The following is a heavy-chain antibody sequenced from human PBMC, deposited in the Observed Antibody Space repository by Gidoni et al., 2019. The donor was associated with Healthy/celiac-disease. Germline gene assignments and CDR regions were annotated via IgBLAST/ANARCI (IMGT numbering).Heavy chain of an antibody. V-gene: IGHV1-69*01. J-gene: IGHJ4*02. Sequence: QVQLVQSGAEVKKPGSSVKVSCKASGCTFSSYAISWVRQAPGQGLEWMGGIIPIFGTENYAQKFQGRVTITADESTSTAYMELSSLRSEDTAVYYCASTAYDYVWGSYRISSFDYWGQGTLVTVSS. CDR2: IIPIFGTE. D-gene: IGHD3-16*02. CDR1: GCTFSSYA. CDR3: ASTAYDYVWGSYRISSFDY.